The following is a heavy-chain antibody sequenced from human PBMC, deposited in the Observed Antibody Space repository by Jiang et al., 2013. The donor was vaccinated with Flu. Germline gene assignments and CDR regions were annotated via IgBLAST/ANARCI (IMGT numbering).Heavy chain of an antibody. CDR2: ISSSGSTM. V-gene: IGHV3-48*03. D-gene: IGHD2/OR15-2a*01. Sequence: VQLLESGGGLVQPGGSLRLSCAASGFTFSSYEMNWVRQAPGKGLEWVSYISSSGSTMYYADSVKGRFTVSRDNAKNSLYLQMNSLRAEDTAVYYCARENFYYFDYWGQGTLVTVSS. CDR1: GFTFSSYE. CDR3: ARENFYYFDY. J-gene: IGHJ4*02.